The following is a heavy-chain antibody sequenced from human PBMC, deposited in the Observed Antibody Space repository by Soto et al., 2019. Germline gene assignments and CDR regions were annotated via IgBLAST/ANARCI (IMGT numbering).Heavy chain of an antibody. D-gene: IGHD6-13*01. J-gene: IGHJ6*02. CDR2: INPNSGGT. CDR1: GYTFTGYY. CDR3: AREGYSSSWYKYYYGMDV. V-gene: IGHV1-2*04. Sequence: GASVKVSCKASGYTFTGYYMHWVRQAPGQGLEWMGWINPNSGGTNYAQKFQGWVTMTRDTSISTAYMELSRLRSDDTAVYYCAREGYSSSWYKYYYGMDVWGQGTTVTVSS.